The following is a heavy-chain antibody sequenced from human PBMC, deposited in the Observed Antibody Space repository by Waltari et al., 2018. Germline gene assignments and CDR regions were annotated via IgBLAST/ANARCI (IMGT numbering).Heavy chain of an antibody. J-gene: IGHJ4*02. CDR2: ISSSGSSI. D-gene: IGHD1-26*01. CDR1: GFTFRDYY. V-gene: IGHV3-11*04. Sequence: QVQLVQSGGGLVKPGGSLRLSCVASGFTFRDYYMRWVRQAPGKGLEWVSYISSSGSSIYYADSVKGRFTISRDNAKNSLYLQMNSLRAEDTAVYYCARVRGSYAFDYCGQGTLVTVSS. CDR3: ARVRGSYAFDY.